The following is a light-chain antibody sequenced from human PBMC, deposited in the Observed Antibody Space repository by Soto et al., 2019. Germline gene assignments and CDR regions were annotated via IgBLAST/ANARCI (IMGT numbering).Light chain of an antibody. J-gene: IGKJ4*01. Sequence: IVMTQSPATLAVSPGERATLSCRASQSVTSNLAGYQQKPGQAPRLLIYGASTRATGIPARFSGSGSGAEFTLTISSLQSEDCTFYFCQQDHNWPITFGGGTKVEIK. V-gene: IGKV3-15*01. CDR2: GAS. CDR1: QSVTSN. CDR3: QQDHNWPIT.